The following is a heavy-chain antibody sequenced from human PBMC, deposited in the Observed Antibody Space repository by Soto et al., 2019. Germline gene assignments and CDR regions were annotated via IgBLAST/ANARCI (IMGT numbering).Heavy chain of an antibody. Sequence: GGSLRLSXAASGFTFSSYWMHWVRQAPGKGLVWVSRIISDGSSTTYADSVKGRFTISRDNAKNTLYLQMNSLRAEDTAVYYCVRHFDKWGQGTLVTVSS. CDR1: GFTFSSYW. V-gene: IGHV3-74*01. CDR3: VRHFDK. J-gene: IGHJ4*02. CDR2: IISDGSST.